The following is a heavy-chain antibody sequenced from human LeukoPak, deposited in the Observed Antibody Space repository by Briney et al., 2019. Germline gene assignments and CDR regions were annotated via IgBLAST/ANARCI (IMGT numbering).Heavy chain of an antibody. J-gene: IGHJ4*02. CDR1: GFTFNTYT. CDR3: ARVYTMIVVVDY. CDR2: ISASSSYL. D-gene: IGHD3-22*01. Sequence: PGGSLRLSCAASGFTFNTYTMNWVRQAPGKGLEWVSSISASSSYLYYADSVKGRFTISRDNVKNSLYLQMNSLRAEDTAVYYCARVYTMIVVVDYWGQGTLVTVSS. V-gene: IGHV3-21*01.